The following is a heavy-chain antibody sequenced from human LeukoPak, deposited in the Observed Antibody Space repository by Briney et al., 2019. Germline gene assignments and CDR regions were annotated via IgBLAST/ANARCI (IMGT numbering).Heavy chain of an antibody. Sequence: GASVKVSCKVSGYTLTELSMHWVRQAAGKGLEWMGGFDPEDGETIYAQKFQGRVTMTEDTSTDTAYMELSSLRSEDTAVYYCATAGDTANGGECFDYWGQGTLVTVSS. CDR2: FDPEDGET. D-gene: IGHD5-18*01. CDR3: ATAGDTANGGECFDY. CDR1: GYTLTELS. J-gene: IGHJ4*02. V-gene: IGHV1-24*01.